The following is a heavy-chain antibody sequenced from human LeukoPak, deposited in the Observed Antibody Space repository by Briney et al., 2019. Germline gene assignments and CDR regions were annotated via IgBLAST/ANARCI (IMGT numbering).Heavy chain of an antibody. J-gene: IGHJ4*02. CDR1: GYSFTDYW. Sequence: GESLKISCKTSGYSFTDYWIGWVRQMPGKGLEWMGIIYPDDSDTRYSPSFQGQVTISVDKSISTAYLQWSSLKASDTAMYYCARPPANDYSNYYYWGQGTLVTVSS. D-gene: IGHD4-4*01. CDR3: ARPPANDYSNYYY. CDR2: IYPDDSDT. V-gene: IGHV5-51*01.